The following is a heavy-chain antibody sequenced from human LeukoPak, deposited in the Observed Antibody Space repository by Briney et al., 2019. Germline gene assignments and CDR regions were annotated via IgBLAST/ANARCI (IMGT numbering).Heavy chain of an antibody. Sequence: GGSLRLSCVASGFTFSIYTMSWVRQAPGKGLEWVSSITSSSSSMYSADSVKGRFTISRDNAKNTLYLQMNSLRAEDTAVYYCARGLMGYWGQGTLVTVSS. CDR1: GFTFSIYT. CDR2: ITSSSSSM. CDR3: ARGLMGY. V-gene: IGHV3-21*01. D-gene: IGHD2-8*01. J-gene: IGHJ4*02.